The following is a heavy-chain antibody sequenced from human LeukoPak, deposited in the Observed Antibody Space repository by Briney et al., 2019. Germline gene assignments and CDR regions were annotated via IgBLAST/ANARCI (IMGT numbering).Heavy chain of an antibody. CDR2: IYYSGST. D-gene: IGHD2-21*02. V-gene: IGHV4-59*08. CDR3: ARLYCGGDCYSEGAFDI. J-gene: IGHJ3*02. CDR1: GGSISSYY. Sequence: SETLSLTCTVSGGSISSYYWSWIRQPPGKGLEWIGYIYYSGSTNYNPSLKSRVTISVGTSKNQFSLKLSSVTAADTAVYYCARLYCGGDCYSEGAFDIWGQGTMVTVSS.